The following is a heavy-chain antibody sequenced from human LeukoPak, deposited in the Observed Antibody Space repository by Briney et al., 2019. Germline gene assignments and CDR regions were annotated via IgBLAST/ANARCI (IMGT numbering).Heavy chain of an antibody. CDR3: ARSATHYYDSSGYYPGAFDI. J-gene: IGHJ3*02. CDR1: GYSISSGYY. CDR2: IYHSGST. V-gene: IGHV4-38-2*02. Sequence: SETLSLTCTVSGYSISSGYYWGWIRQPPGKGLEWIGSIYHSGSTYYNPSLKSRVTISVDTSKNQFSLKLSSVTAADTAVYYCARSATHYYDSSGYYPGAFDIWGQGTMVTVSS. D-gene: IGHD3-22*01.